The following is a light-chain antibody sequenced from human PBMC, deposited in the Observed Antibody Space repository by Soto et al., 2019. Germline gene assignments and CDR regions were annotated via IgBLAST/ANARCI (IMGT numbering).Light chain of an antibody. Sequence: QSVLTQPPSVSGAPGQWVTISCTGGSSNIGAGHDVHWYQQLPGAAPKLLIYANTNRQSGVPDRFSASKSGTSASLAITGLHPEDEAHYYCQSYDNSPSGSEVFGPGTKLTVL. CDR3: QSYDNSPSGSEV. CDR1: SSNIGAGHD. J-gene: IGLJ1*01. CDR2: ANT. V-gene: IGLV1-40*01.